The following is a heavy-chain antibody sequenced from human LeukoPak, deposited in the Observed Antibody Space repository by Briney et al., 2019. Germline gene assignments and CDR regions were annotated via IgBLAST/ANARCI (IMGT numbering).Heavy chain of an antibody. CDR1: GVTVSSNH. Sequence: PGESLRLSCAASGVTVSSNHMSWVRQAPGKGLEWASVIYSGGSTDYADSVKGRFTISRDNSKNTLYLQMNSLRAEDTAVYHCARGPAGYNWGQGTLVTVSS. CDR2: IYSGGST. V-gene: IGHV3-53*01. J-gene: IGHJ4*02. CDR3: ARGPAGYN. D-gene: IGHD1-1*01.